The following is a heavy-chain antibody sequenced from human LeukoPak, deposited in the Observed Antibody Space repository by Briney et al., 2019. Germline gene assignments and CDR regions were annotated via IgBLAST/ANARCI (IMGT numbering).Heavy chain of an antibody. CDR3: ARGMDTAMATGVFFDY. Sequence: SETLSLTCAVYGGSFSGYYWSWIRQPPGKGLEWIGEINHSGSTNYNPSLKSRVAISVDTSKNQFSLKLSSVTAADTAVYYCARGMDTAMATGVFFDYWGQGTLVTVSS. D-gene: IGHD5-18*01. J-gene: IGHJ4*02. CDR1: GGSFSGYY. CDR2: INHSGST. V-gene: IGHV4-34*01.